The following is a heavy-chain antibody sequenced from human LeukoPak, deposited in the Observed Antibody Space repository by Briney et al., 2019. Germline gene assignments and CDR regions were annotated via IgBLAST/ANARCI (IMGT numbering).Heavy chain of an antibody. CDR3: ARGSGTFTWDYFDY. J-gene: IGHJ4*02. V-gene: IGHV4-38-2*02. D-gene: IGHD1-26*01. CDR2: IYHSGST. CDR1: GYSISSGYY. Sequence: SETLSLTCTVSGYSISSGYYWGWIRQPPGKGLEWIGSIYHSGSTYYNPSLKSRVTISVDTSKNQFSLKLSSVTAADTAVYYCARGSGTFTWDYFDYWGQGILVTVSS.